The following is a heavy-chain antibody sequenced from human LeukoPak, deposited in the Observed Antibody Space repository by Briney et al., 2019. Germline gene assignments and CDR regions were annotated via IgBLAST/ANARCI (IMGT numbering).Heavy chain of an antibody. V-gene: IGHV3-9*01. J-gene: IGHJ4*02. D-gene: IGHD4-17*01. CDR1: GFTFDDYA. Sequence: GGSLRLSCAASGFTFDDYAMHWVRQAPGKGLEWVSGISWNSGSIGYADSVKGRFTTSRDNAKNSLYLQMNSLRAEDTALYYCAKGASPHYGDYGDYFDYWGQGTLVTVSS. CDR2: ISWNSGSI. CDR3: AKGASPHYGDYGDYFDY.